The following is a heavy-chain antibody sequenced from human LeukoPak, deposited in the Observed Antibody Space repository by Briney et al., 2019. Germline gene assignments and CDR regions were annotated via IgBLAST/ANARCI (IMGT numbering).Heavy chain of an antibody. J-gene: IGHJ2*01. Sequence: GASVKVSCKASGYTFTSYYMHWVRQAPGQRLEWMGWLNAGNGNTKYPQKFQGRVTITRDTSANTAFMELSSLRSEDTTIYYCARGQYCSSTSCLFFDLWGRGTLVTVSS. D-gene: IGHD2-2*01. CDR2: LNAGNGNT. CDR1: GYTFTSYY. CDR3: ARGQYCSSTSCLFFDL. V-gene: IGHV1-3*01.